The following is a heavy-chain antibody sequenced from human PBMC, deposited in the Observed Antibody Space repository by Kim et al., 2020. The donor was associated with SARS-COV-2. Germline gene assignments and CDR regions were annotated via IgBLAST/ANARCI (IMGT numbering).Heavy chain of an antibody. CDR1: GGTFSSYA. D-gene: IGHD6-13*01. Sequence: SVKVSCKASGGTFSSYAISWVRQAPGQGLEWMGGIIPIFGTANYAQKFQGRVTITADESTSTAYMELSSLRSEDTAVYYCARGVGDEQQLVLAFDIWGQGTMVTVSS. CDR3: ARGVGDEQQLVLAFDI. CDR2: IIPIFGTA. J-gene: IGHJ3*02. V-gene: IGHV1-69*13.